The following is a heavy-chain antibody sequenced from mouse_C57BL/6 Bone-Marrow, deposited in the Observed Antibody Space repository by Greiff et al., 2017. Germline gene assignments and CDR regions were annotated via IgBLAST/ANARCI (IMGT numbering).Heavy chain of an antibody. CDR2: IYPGSGST. D-gene: IGHD2-1*01. Sequence: QVQLKQPGAELVKPGASVKMSCKASGYTFTSYWITWVKQRPGQGLEWVGDIYPGSGSTNYNEKFKSKATLTVDTSSSTAYMQLSSLTSEDSAVYYCARSWIYGNYEEDAMDDWGQGTSVTVSS. CDR1: GYTFTSYW. V-gene: IGHV1-55*01. CDR3: ARSWIYGNYEEDAMDD. J-gene: IGHJ4*01.